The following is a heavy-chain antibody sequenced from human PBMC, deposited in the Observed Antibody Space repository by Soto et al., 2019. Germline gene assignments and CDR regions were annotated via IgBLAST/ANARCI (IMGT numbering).Heavy chain of an antibody. CDR3: ASRIMVRGAHMDY. CDR2: IYYSGST. Sequence: QLLESGPGLVTPSETLSLTCTVSGGSISSSSYYWGWIRQPPGKGLEWIGSIYYSGSTYYNPSLKSRVTISVDTSKNQFSLKLSSVTAADTAVYYCASRIMVRGAHMDYWGQGTLVTVSS. D-gene: IGHD3-10*01. CDR1: GGSISSSSYY. J-gene: IGHJ4*02. V-gene: IGHV4-39*01.